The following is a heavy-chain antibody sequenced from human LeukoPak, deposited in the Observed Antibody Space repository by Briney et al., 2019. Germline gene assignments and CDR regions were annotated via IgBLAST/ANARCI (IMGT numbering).Heavy chain of an antibody. D-gene: IGHD3-22*01. CDR2: IYHSGST. CDR1: GGSLSSGGYS. V-gene: IGHV4-30-2*01. Sequence: PSQTLSLTCAVSGGSLSSGGYSWSWLRQPPGTGLEWVGYIYHSGSTYYNPSLKSRVTISVDRSKNQFSLKLSSVTAADTAVYYCATSYYDSSGYYYFDYWGQGTLVTVSS. J-gene: IGHJ4*02. CDR3: ATSYYDSSGYYYFDY.